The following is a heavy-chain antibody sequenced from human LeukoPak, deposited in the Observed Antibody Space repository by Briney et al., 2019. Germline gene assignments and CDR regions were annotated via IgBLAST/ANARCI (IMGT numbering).Heavy chain of an antibody. V-gene: IGHV3-23*01. J-gene: IGHJ4*02. D-gene: IGHD3-10*01. CDR1: GFTFASSF. Sequence: PGGSLRLSCAASGFTFASSFITGFRQAPGKGLEWVSSISGSGDILYYGDSVRGRFTISRDNSKNTVYLQMNSLRAEDTAVYYCAKGATMIRGPPLWGQGTLVTVSS. CDR3: AKGATMIRGPPL. CDR2: ISGSGDIL.